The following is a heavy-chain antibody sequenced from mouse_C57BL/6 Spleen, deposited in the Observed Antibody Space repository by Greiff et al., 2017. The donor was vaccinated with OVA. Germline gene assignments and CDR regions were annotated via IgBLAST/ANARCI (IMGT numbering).Heavy chain of an antibody. CDR3: ANYYGSNYAMDY. J-gene: IGHJ4*01. V-gene: IGHV5-17*01. CDR1: GFTFSDYG. CDR2: ISSGSSTI. Sequence: EVHLVESGGGLVKPGGSLKLSCAASGFTFSDYGMHWVRQAPEKGLEWVAYISSGSSTIYYADTVKGRFTISRDNAKNTLFLQMTSLRSEDTAMYYCANYYGSNYAMDYWGQGTSVTVSS. D-gene: IGHD1-1*01.